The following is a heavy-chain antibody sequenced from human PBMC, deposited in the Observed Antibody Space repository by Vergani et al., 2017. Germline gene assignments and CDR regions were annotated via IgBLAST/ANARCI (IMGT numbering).Heavy chain of an antibody. V-gene: IGHV3-9*01. CDR2: ISCNSGSI. J-gene: IGHJ4*02. CDR3: ARDTTPSDY. CDR1: GFTFADYA. Sequence: EVQLVESGGGLVQPGRSLILSCSASGFTFADYAMHWVRQAPGQGLEWVSGISCNSGSIGYADSVKGRFTISRDNAKNSLYLQMNSLRAEDTALYYCARDTTPSDYWGQGTLVTVSS.